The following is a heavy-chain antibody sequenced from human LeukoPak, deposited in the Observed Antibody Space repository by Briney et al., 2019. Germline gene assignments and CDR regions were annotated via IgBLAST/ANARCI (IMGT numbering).Heavy chain of an antibody. CDR1: GYSFTSYW. V-gene: IGHV5-51*01. Sequence: TGESLKISCKGSGYSFTSYWIGWVRQMPGKGLEWMGIIYPGDSDTRYSPSFQGQVTISADKSISTAYLQWSSLKASDTAMYYCATYNCSSTSCYRWLGAFDIWGQGTMVTVSS. CDR3: ATYNCSSTSCYRWLGAFDI. D-gene: IGHD2-2*02. J-gene: IGHJ3*02. CDR2: IYPGDSDT.